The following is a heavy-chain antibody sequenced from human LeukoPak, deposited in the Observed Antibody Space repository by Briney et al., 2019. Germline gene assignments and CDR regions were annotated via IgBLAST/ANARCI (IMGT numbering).Heavy chain of an antibody. Sequence: ASVKVSCKASGGTFSSYAISWVRQAPGQGLEWMGGIIPIFGTANYAQEFQGRATITADESTSTAYMELSSLRSEDTAVYYCARAESSGPERLVLVHFDYWGQGTLVTVSS. CDR3: ARAESSGPERLVLVHFDY. V-gene: IGHV1-69*01. CDR1: GGTFSSYA. CDR2: IIPIFGTA. J-gene: IGHJ4*02. D-gene: IGHD1-1*01.